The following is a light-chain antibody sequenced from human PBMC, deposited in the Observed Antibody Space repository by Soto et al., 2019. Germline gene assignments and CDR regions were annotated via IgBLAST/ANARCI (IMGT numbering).Light chain of an antibody. CDR3: ETWDINTHVV. CDR1: SGHSTYI. Sequence: QPVLTQSSSASASLGSSVKLTCTLSSGHSTYIIAWHQQQPGKAPRYLMKLEGSGNYSKGSGVPDRFSGSSSGADRYLTISNLQFEDEADYYCETWDINTHVVFGGGTKLTVL. V-gene: IGLV4-60*02. CDR2: LEGSGNY. J-gene: IGLJ2*01.